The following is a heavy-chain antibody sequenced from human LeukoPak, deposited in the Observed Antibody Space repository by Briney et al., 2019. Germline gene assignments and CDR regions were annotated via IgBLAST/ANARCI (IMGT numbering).Heavy chain of an antibody. D-gene: IGHD1-7*01. J-gene: IGHJ4*02. CDR3: ARDGTTGDFDY. CDR2: IKQTGSEN. CDR1: GFIFSSYW. V-gene: IGHV3-7*01. Sequence: GGSLRLSCAASGFIFSSYWMTWVRQAPGKGLEWVANIKQTGSENSYVDSVKGRFTISRDNAKNSLYLQMNSLRAEDTAVYYCARDGTTGDFDYWGQGTLVTVSS.